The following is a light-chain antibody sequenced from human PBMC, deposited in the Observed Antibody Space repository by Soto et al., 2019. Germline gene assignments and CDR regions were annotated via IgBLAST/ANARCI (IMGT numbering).Light chain of an antibody. V-gene: IGLV2-14*01. J-gene: IGLJ2*01. CDR1: SSDVGGYNY. Sequence: QSVLTQPASVSGSPGQSITISCTGTSSDVGGYNYVSWYQQYPGKAPKLMIYDVSSRPSGVSNRFSGSKSGNTASLTISGLQAEDEADYYCSSYTSSSTLVFGGGTKVTVL. CDR2: DVS. CDR3: SSYTSSSTLV.